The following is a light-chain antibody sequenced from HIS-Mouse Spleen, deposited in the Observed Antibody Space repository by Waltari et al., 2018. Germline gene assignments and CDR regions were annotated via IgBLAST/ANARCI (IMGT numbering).Light chain of an antibody. V-gene: IGLV2-23*01. J-gene: IGLJ3*02. CDR3: CSYAGSSTYWV. CDR2: EGS. CDR1: SSDVGSYNL. Sequence: QSALTQPASVSGSPGQSITISCTGTSSDVGSYNLVSWYQQHPGKAPKLMINEGSKRPSGVDKPFPGSKSGKTASLTVSGRQAEDEADYYCCSYAGSSTYWVFGGGTKLTVL.